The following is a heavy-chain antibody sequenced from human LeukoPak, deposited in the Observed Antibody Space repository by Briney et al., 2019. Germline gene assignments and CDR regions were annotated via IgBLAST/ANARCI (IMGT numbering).Heavy chain of an antibody. V-gene: IGHV1-8*01. CDR1: GYTFTSYD. Sequence: ASVKVSCKASGYTFTSYDINWVRQAPGQGLEWMGWMNPNSGDTGYPQKFQGRVTMTRDTSITTAYMELSSLRSEDTAVYYCARSGFGSGISFDLWGQGTLVTVSS. J-gene: IGHJ5*02. CDR3: ARSGFGSGISFDL. CDR2: MNPNSGDT. D-gene: IGHD3-10*01.